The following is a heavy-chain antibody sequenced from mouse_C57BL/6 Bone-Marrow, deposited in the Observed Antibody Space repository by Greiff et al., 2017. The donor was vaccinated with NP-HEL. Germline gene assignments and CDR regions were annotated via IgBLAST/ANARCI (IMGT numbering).Heavy chain of an antibody. Sequence: PEQGLEWIGWIDPENGDTEYASKFQGKATITADTSSNTAYLQLSSLTSEDTAVYYCTTADYDRFAYWGQGTLVTVSA. CDR3: TTADYDRFAY. CDR2: IDPENGDT. V-gene: IGHV14-4*01. J-gene: IGHJ3*01. D-gene: IGHD2-4*01.